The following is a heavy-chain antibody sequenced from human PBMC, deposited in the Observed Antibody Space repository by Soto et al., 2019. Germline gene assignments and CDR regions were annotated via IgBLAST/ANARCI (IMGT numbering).Heavy chain of an antibody. CDR1: GGSISSYY. Sequence: PSETLSLTCTVSGGSISSYYWSWIRQPAGKGLEWIGRIYTSGSTNYNPSLKSRVTMSVDTSKNQFSLKLSSVNAADTAVYYRARGRGGSYSFGGYYYYYGMDVWGQGTTVTVS. V-gene: IGHV4-4*07. CDR3: ARGRGGSYSFGGYYYYYGMDV. CDR2: IYTSGST. J-gene: IGHJ6*02. D-gene: IGHD1-26*01.